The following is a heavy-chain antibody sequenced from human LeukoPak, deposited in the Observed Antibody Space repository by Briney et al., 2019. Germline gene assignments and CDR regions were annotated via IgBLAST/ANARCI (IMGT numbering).Heavy chain of an antibody. CDR1: GGSISSGGYS. D-gene: IGHD6-13*01. CDR3: ARGVAAAGTWPYYFDY. CDR2: IYHSGST. V-gene: IGHV4-30-2*01. Sequence: SQTLSLTCAVSGGSISSGGYSWSWIRQPPGKGLVWIGYIYHSGSTYYNPSLKSRVTISVDRSKNQFSLKLSSVTAADTAVYYCARGVAAAGTWPYYFDYWGQGTLVTVSS. J-gene: IGHJ4*02.